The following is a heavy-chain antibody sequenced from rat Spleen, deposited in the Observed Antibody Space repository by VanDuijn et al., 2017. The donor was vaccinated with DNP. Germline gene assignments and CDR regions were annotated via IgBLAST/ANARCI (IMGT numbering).Heavy chain of an antibody. D-gene: IGHD3-4*01. CDR3: ARSLGNH. V-gene: IGHV5-7*01. CDR2: ISYNGGTP. Sequence: EVQLVESGGGLVQPGRSLKLSCAVSRITFSDHNMAWVRQAPAKGLEWVATISYNGGTPYYRDSVKGRFTISRDNAKSTLSLQMDSLRSEDTATYYCARSLGNHWGQGVMVTVSS. J-gene: IGHJ2*01. CDR1: RITFSDHN.